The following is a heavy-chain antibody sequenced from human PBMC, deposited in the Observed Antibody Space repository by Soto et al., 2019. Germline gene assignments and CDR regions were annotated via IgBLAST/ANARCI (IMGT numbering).Heavy chain of an antibody. CDR2: IDTSGNT. CDR3: ARYSSNWFQTEGMDV. V-gene: IGHV4-4*07. D-gene: IGHD6-13*01. J-gene: IGHJ6*02. Sequence: PSETLSLTCTVSGGSISTFYWNWIRQPAGKGLEWIGRIDTSGNTNYNPSLKSRVTMSVDTSKKQFSLKLTSVTAADTAVYYCARYSSNWFQTEGMDVWGLGTTVTVFS. CDR1: GGSISTFY.